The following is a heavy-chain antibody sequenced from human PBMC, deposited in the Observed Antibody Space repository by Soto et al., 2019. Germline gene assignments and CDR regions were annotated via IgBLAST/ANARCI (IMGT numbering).Heavy chain of an antibody. J-gene: IGHJ6*02. CDR3: ARAIVVTIGGMDV. Sequence: SETLSLTCTVSGGSISSADYYWNWVRQPPGKGLEWIGYIYYSGSTFFNPSLKSRVTISKDTSRNQFSLRLNSVTAADTAVYYCARAIVVTIGGMDVWGQGTTVTVSS. CDR2: IYYSGST. CDR1: GGSISSADYY. V-gene: IGHV4-30-4*01. D-gene: IGHD5-12*01.